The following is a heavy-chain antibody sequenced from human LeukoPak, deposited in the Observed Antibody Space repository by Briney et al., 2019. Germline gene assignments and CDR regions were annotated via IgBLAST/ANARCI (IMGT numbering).Heavy chain of an antibody. D-gene: IGHD2-21*01. J-gene: IGHJ4*02. Sequence: PSQTLSLTCAVSGYSISSGYYWGWIRQPPGKGLEWIGSIYHSGSTYYNPSLKSRVTISVDTSKNQFSLKLSSVTAADTAVYYCAVNLCSGDCPFDYWGQGTLVTVSS. V-gene: IGHV4-38-2*01. CDR3: AVNLCSGDCPFDY. CDR2: IYHSGST. CDR1: GYSISSGYY.